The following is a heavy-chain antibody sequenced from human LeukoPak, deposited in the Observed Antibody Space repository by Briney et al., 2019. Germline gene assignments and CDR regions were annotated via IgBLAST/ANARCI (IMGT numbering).Heavy chain of an antibody. D-gene: IGHD1-26*01. CDR1: GGSISSYY. CDR3: ARGDKKWELLTCFYYMGV. CDR2: IYYSGST. J-gene: IGHJ6*03. Sequence: PSETLSLTRTVSGGSISSYYWSWIRQPPGKGLEWIGYIYYSGSTNYNPSLKSRVTIPVDTSKNQFSLKLSSVTAADTAVYYCARGDKKWELLTCFYYMGVWGKGTTLTLSS. V-gene: IGHV4-59*01.